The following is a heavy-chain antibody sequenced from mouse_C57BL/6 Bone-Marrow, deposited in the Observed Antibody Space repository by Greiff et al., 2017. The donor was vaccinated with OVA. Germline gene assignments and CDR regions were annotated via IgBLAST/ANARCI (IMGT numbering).Heavy chain of an antibody. J-gene: IGHJ4*01. D-gene: IGHD2-1*01. Sequence: VQLQQSGAELLKPGASVKLSCKATGYTFTGYWIEWVKQRPGHGLEWIGEILPGSGSTNYNEKFKGKATFTADTSSNTAYMQLSSLTTEDSDIYYCARWAGGNYVVLYAMDYWGQGTSVTVSS. CDR1: GYTFTGYW. CDR2: ILPGSGST. CDR3: ARWAGGNYVVLYAMDY. V-gene: IGHV1-9*01.